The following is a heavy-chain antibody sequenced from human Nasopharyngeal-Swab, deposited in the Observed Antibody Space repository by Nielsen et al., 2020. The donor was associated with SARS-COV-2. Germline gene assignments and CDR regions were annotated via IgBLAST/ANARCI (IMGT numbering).Heavy chain of an antibody. D-gene: IGHD3-22*01. Sequence: ASVKVSCKTSGYTFTDYYIHWMRQVPGQGLEWVGCINPDSGDTKSAQKFQGRVTVSSDRSRSTAYIELSRLRSDDTAVYYCARDYYDNYDSDYWGQGTLVTVSS. CDR2: INPDSGDT. J-gene: IGHJ4*02. V-gene: IGHV1-2*02. CDR3: ARDYYDNYDSDY. CDR1: GYTFTDYY.